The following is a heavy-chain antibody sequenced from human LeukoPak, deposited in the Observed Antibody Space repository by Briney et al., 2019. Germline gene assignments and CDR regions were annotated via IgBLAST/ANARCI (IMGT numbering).Heavy chain of an antibody. Sequence: PGGSLRLSCAASGFSVSTNYMSWVRQAPGTGLEWVSVIYSGDNTYYADSVKGRFTISRDNSENTLYLQMSSLRADDTAVYFCAREGSGYTYGYNDAFDLWGQGTMVTVSS. D-gene: IGHD5-18*01. CDR3: AREGSGYTYGYNDAFDL. V-gene: IGHV3-53*01. J-gene: IGHJ3*01. CDR1: GFSVSTNY. CDR2: IYSGDNT.